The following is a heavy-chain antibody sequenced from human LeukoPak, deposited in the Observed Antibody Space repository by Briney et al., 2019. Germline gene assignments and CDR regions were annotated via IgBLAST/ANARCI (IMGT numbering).Heavy chain of an antibody. Sequence: GGSLRLSCAASGFTFSSYWMSWVRQAPGKGLEWVSSISSSSSYIYYADSVKGRFTISRDNAKNSLYLQMNSLRAEDTAVYYCAREDGDYAFDYWGQGTLVTVSS. V-gene: IGHV3-21*01. CDR1: GFTFSSYW. CDR2: ISSSSSYI. D-gene: IGHD4-17*01. CDR3: AREDGDYAFDY. J-gene: IGHJ4*02.